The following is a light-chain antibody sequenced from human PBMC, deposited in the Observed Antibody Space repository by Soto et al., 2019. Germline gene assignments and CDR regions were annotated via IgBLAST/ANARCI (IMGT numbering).Light chain of an antibody. CDR2: KAS. V-gene: IGKV1-5*03. Sequence: DIQMTQSPSMLSTSVGDRVTITCWASQSISGWLAWYQQKPGKAPKLLIYKASTLQSGAPSRFSGSGSGTEFTLTINSLQPDDFATYYCQQYNSYPLTFGGGTKVEIK. CDR1: QSISGW. CDR3: QQYNSYPLT. J-gene: IGKJ4*01.